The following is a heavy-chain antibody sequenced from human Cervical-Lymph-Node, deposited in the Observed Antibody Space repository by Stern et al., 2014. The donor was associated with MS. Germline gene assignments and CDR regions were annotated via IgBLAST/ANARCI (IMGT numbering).Heavy chain of an antibody. D-gene: IGHD3-10*02. CDR3: AKTMVGDFPPYNWFDP. CDR1: GGSISSDTYY. J-gene: IGHJ5*02. Sequence: QVQLQESGPGLVKPSQTLSLTCTVSGGSISSDTYYWTWIRQPVGKGLEXIGLIYSSGSTIYNPSLESRVTMSVDTSKNQFSLKLHSVTAADAAVYYCAKTMVGDFPPYNWFDPWGRGTLVTVSS. CDR2: IYSSGST. V-gene: IGHV4-61*02.